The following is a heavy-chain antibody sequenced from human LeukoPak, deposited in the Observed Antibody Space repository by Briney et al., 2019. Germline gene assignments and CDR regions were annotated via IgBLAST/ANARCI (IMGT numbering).Heavy chain of an antibody. V-gene: IGHV1-2*06. J-gene: IGHJ4*02. CDR2: INPNSGDT. CDR1: GYTFTGYH. Sequence: ASVKVSCKASGYTFTGYHMHWVRQAPGQGLEWMGRINPNSGDTNYAQKFQGRVTMTRDTSISTAYMELSRLRSDDTAVYYCARNYCSSTSCLFDYWGQGTLVTVSS. D-gene: IGHD2-2*01. CDR3: ARNYCSSTSCLFDY.